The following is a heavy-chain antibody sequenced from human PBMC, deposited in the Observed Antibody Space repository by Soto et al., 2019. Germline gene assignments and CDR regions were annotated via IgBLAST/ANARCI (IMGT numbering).Heavy chain of an antibody. Sequence: PSETLSLTCAVYGGSFSGYYWSWIRQPPGKGLEWIGEINHSGSTNYNPSLKSRVTISVDTSKNQFSLKLSSVTAADTAVYYCARGPYGDYSPIYYYYYGMDVCGQRNTVTFSS. CDR1: GGSFSGYY. V-gene: IGHV4-34*01. CDR2: INHSGST. CDR3: ARGPYGDYSPIYYYYYGMDV. D-gene: IGHD4-17*01. J-gene: IGHJ6*02.